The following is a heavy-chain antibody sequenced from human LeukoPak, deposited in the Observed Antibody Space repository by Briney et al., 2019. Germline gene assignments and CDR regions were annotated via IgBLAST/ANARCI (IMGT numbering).Heavy chain of an antibody. CDR2: ISYDGSNK. Sequence: GGSLRLSCAASGFTFSSYGMHWVRQAPGKGLEWVAVISYDGSNKYYADSVKGRVTISRDNSKNTLYLQMNSLRAEDTAVYYCAKDLKKKVAVAGTGDDFDYWGQGTLVTVSS. CDR1: GFTFSSYG. CDR3: AKDLKKKVAVAGTGDDFDY. D-gene: IGHD6-19*01. V-gene: IGHV3-30*18. J-gene: IGHJ4*02.